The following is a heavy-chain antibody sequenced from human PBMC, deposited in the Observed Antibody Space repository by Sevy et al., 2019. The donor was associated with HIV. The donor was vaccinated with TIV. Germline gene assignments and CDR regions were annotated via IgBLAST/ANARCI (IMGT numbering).Heavy chain of an antibody. V-gene: IGHV3-64*02. D-gene: IGHD2-15*01. CDR3: ARGFGYCSGGSCGGDAFDI. CDR2: ISSNGGST. Sequence: GGSLRLSCAASGFTFSSYAMHWVRQAPGKGLEYVSAISSNGGSTYYADPVKGSFTISRDNSKHTLYLQMGSLRAEDMAVYYCARGFGYCSGGSCGGDAFDIWGQGTMVTVSS. CDR1: GFTFSSYA. J-gene: IGHJ3*02.